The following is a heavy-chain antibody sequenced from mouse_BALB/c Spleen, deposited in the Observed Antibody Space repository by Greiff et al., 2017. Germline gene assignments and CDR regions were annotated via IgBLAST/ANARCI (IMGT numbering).Heavy chain of an antibody. Sequence: VQLKESGPELVKPGASVKISCKASGYSFTGYFMNWVKQSHGKSLEWIGRINPYNGDTFYNQKFKGKATLTVDKSSSTAHMELLSLTSEDSAVYYCGSEGGYDVGYAMDYWGQGTSVTVSS. CDR3: GSEGGYDVGYAMDY. CDR2: INPYNGDT. D-gene: IGHD2-2*01. J-gene: IGHJ4*01. V-gene: IGHV1-37*01. CDR1: GYSFTGYF.